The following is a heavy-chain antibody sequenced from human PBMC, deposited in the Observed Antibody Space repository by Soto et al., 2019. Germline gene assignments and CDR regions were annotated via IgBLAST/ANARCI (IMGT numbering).Heavy chain of an antibody. CDR3: AKEGSPPFFQH. V-gene: IGHV3-23*01. D-gene: IGHD3-10*01. Sequence: PGGSLRLSCAASGFTFSNYAMSWVRQVPGKGPEWVSAISGGGGQTYYLESVKGRFTISRDNSKNTVSLLLNSLRADDTAVYYCAKEGSPPFFQHWGQGTLVTVSS. CDR1: GFTFSNYA. J-gene: IGHJ4*02. CDR2: ISGGGGQT.